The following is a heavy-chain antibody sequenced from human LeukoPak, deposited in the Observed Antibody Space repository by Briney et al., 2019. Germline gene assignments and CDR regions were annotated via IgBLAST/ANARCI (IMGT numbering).Heavy chain of an antibody. V-gene: IGHV1-18*01. D-gene: IGHD6-19*01. CDR1: GYTFTSYG. Sequence: ASVKVSCKASGYTFTSYGISWVRQAPGQGLEWMGWISVHNYNTDYAQKLQGRLTMTTDTSTSTAYMELRSLRSDDTAVYYCARGRDARRKVGVPGTPLTNFDYWGRGTLVTVSS. CDR3: ARGRDARRKVGVPGTPLTNFDY. CDR2: ISVHNYNT. J-gene: IGHJ4*02.